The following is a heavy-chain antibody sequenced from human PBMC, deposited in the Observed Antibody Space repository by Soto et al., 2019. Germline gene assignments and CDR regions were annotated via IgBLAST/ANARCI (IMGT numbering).Heavy chain of an antibody. CDR3: ARDGGSGMDV. V-gene: IGHV1-3*02. CDR1: GYTFTTYS. Sequence: ASVKVSCKASGYTFTTYSMHWVRQAPGHRLEWMGWSNAGNDYTQYSQDFQGRVTITRDTSASTAYMELSSLRSEDMAVYYCARDGGSGMDVWGQGTTVTVSS. CDR2: SNAGNDYT. D-gene: IGHD3-16*01. J-gene: IGHJ6*02.